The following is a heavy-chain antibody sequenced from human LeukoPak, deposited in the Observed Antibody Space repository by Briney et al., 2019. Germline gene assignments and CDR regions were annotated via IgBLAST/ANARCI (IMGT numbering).Heavy chain of an antibody. CDR1: GCSFTSYW. D-gene: IGHD4-17*01. CDR2: IYPGDSDT. J-gene: IGHJ6*03. V-gene: IGHV5-51*01. Sequence: GESLKISCKGSGCSFTSYWIGWVRQMPGKGLEWMGIIYPGDSDTRYSPSFQGQVTISADKSISTAYLQWSSLKASDTAMYYCARQSYGDYVPPNYYYYYMDVWGKGTTVTVSS. CDR3: ARQSYGDYVPPNYYYYYMDV.